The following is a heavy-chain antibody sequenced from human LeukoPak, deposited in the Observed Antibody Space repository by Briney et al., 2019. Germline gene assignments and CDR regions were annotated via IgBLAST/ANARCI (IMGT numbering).Heavy chain of an antibody. Sequence: SETLSLTCTVSGGSISSYYWSWIRQPPGKGLEWIAYIYYSGSTNYNPSLKSRVTISVDTSKNQFSLKLSSVNAADTAVYYCARIVVAGLAFDIWGQGTMVTVSS. CDR1: GGSISSYY. CDR3: ARIVVAGLAFDI. CDR2: IYYSGST. V-gene: IGHV4-59*01. J-gene: IGHJ3*02. D-gene: IGHD6-19*01.